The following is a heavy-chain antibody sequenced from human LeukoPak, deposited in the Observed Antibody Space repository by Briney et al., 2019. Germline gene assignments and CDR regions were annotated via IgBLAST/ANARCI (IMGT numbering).Heavy chain of an antibody. Sequence: ASVKVSCKASGYTFTGYYMHWVRQAPGQGLEWMGWISAYNGNTNYAQKFQGRVTMTRNTSISTAYMELSSLRSEDTAVYYCARWGGAGGYYDSSGYSDYWGQGTLVTVSS. CDR2: ISAYNGNT. V-gene: IGHV1-2*02. CDR1: GYTFTGYY. CDR3: ARWGGAGGYYDSSGYSDY. D-gene: IGHD3-22*01. J-gene: IGHJ4*02.